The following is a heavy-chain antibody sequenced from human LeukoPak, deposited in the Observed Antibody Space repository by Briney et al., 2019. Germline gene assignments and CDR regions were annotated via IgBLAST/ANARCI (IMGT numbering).Heavy chain of an antibody. Sequence: PGGSLRLSCVVSGFSLSSHGMHWVRQAPGKGLEDVSAISSNGISTFYANSVKGGFTISRDDSRNTLYLQMNSLQTEDTAVYYCTTFGYNAYFDYWGQGTLVTVSS. CDR3: TTFGYNAYFDY. CDR1: GFSLSSHG. V-gene: IGHV3-64*04. D-gene: IGHD5-24*01. J-gene: IGHJ4*02. CDR2: ISSNGIST.